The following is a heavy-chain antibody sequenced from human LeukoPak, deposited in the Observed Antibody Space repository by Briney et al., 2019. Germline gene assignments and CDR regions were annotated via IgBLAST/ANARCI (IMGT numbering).Heavy chain of an antibody. J-gene: IGHJ4*02. D-gene: IGHD5-18*01. CDR1: GFTFSSYA. CDR3: ARDLAYSRLDY. V-gene: IGHV3-7*01. Sequence: GGSLRLSCAASGFTFSSYAMHWVRQAPGKGLEWVASINPDGNKKYSADSVKGRFTISRDNAENSLYLQMNSLRVGDTAFYYCARDLAYSRLDYWGQGMLVTVSS. CDR2: INPDGNKK.